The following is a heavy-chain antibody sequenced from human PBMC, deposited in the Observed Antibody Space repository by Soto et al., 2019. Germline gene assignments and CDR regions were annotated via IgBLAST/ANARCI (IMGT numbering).Heavy chain of an antibody. CDR2: IFSSGST. V-gene: IGHV4-4*07. CDR3: AREGSYSAYNFAHGIQLWSFDF. CDR1: GGSINTFY. J-gene: IGHJ4*02. Sequence: QVRLQESGPGLLKPSETLSITCTVSGGSINTFYCSWVRQPAGKGLEWIGRIFSSGSTSFNPSLESRVAMSVDTSKNHFSLNLGSVTAADMAVYYCAREGSYSAYNFAHGIQLWSFDFWGQGALVTVSS. D-gene: IGHD5-12*01.